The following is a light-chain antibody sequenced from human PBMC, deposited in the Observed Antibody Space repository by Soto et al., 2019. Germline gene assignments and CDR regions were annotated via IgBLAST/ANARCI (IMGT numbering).Light chain of an antibody. CDR3: HQCGNSWWT. CDR1: QSVSSTY. Sequence: ETVLTQSPGSLSLSPGETATLSCRASQSVSSTYLAWDQQKPGQAPRVLIYGASSRATGIPDRFSGSGSGTDFTLTISRLEPEDFAVYYCHQCGNSWWTFGQGTKVEIK. CDR2: GAS. J-gene: IGKJ1*01. V-gene: IGKV3-20*01.